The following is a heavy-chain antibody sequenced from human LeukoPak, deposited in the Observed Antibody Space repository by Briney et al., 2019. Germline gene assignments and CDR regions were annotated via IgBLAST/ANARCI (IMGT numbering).Heavy chain of an antibody. D-gene: IGHD1-26*01. J-gene: IGHJ4*02. CDR1: AFTFSNYA. V-gene: IGHV3-33*01. CDR3: ARDIGGGYSADY. Sequence: PGRSLRLSCAASAFTFSNYAMYRVRQAPGKGLEWVSLIWHDGSNEYYADSVKGRFTSSRANSKNTLYLQMNSLRAEDTAMYDCARDIGGGYSADYWGQGSLVTVSS. CDR2: IWHDGSNE.